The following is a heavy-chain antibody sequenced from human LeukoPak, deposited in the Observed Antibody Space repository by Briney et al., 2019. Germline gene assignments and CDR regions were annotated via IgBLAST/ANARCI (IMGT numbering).Heavy chain of an antibody. V-gene: IGHV4-4*02. Sequence: SETLSLTCAVSGGSISSSNWWSWVRQPPGRGLEWIGEIYHSGSTNYNPSLKSRVTISVDKSKNQFSLKLSSVTAADTAVYYCASLRSDSSGYYNLRIDYWGQGTLVTVSS. CDR3: ASLRSDSSGYYNLRIDY. CDR1: GGSISSSNW. CDR2: IYHSGST. J-gene: IGHJ4*02. D-gene: IGHD3-22*01.